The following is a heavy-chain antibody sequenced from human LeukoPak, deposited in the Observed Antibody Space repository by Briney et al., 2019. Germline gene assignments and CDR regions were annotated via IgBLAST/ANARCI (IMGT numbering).Heavy chain of an antibody. V-gene: IGHV1-69*06. CDR1: GYTFTSYA. Sequence: PGASVKVSCKASGYTFTSYAISWVRQAPGQGLEWMGGIIPIFGTANYAQKFQGRVTITADKSTSTAYMELSSLRSEDTAVYYCASHRGLRWQEYFQHWGQGTLVTVSS. J-gene: IGHJ1*01. D-gene: IGHD4-23*01. CDR2: IIPIFGTA. CDR3: ASHRGLRWQEYFQH.